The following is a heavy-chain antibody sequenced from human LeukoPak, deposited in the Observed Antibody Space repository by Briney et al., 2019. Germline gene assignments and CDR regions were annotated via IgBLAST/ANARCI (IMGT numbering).Heavy chain of an antibody. Sequence: PSETLSLTCAVYGGSFSGYCWSWIRQPPGKGLEWIGEINHSGSTNYNPSLKSRVTISVDTSKNQFSLKLSSVTAADTAVYYCARGRGTTAMVKGFDYWGQGTLVTVSS. CDR3: ARGRGTTAMVKGFDY. D-gene: IGHD5-18*01. J-gene: IGHJ4*02. V-gene: IGHV4-34*01. CDR1: GGSFSGYC. CDR2: INHSGST.